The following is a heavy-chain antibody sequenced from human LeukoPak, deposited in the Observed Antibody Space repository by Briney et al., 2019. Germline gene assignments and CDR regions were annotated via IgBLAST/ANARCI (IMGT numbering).Heavy chain of an antibody. Sequence: SVKVSCKASGGTFSSYAISWVRQAPGQGLEWMGGIIPIFGTANYAQKFQGGVTITADESTSTAYMELSSLRSEDTAVYYCARYGSGSYKLDYWGQGTLVTVSS. J-gene: IGHJ4*02. CDR1: GGTFSSYA. CDR2: IIPIFGTA. D-gene: IGHD3-10*01. V-gene: IGHV1-69*13. CDR3: ARYGSGSYKLDY.